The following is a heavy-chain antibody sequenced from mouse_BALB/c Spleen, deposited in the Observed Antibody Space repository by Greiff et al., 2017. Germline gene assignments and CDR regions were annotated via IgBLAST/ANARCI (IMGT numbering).Heavy chain of an antibody. Sequence: QVQLKQSGAELVKPGASVKLSCKASGYTFTSYYMYWVKQRPGQGLEWIGEINPSNGGTNFNEKFKSKATLTVDKSSSTAYMQLSSLTSEDSAVYYCTRYDYDRYFDVWGAGTTVTVSS. CDR1: GYTFTSYY. D-gene: IGHD2-4*01. CDR3: TRYDYDRYFDV. V-gene: IGHV1S81*02. J-gene: IGHJ1*01. CDR2: INPSNGGT.